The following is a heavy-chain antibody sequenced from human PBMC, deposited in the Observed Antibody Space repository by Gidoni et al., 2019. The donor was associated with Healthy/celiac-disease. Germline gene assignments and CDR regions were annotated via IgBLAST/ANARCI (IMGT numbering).Heavy chain of an antibody. Sequence: SSYAMHWVRQAPGKGLEWVAVISYDGSNKYYADSVKGRFTISRDNSKNTLYLQMNSLRAEDTAVYYCARDFGNGYYYYYYMDVWGKGTTVTVSS. D-gene: IGHD3-10*01. CDR3: ARDFGNGYYYYYYMDV. V-gene: IGHV3-30-3*01. CDR1: SSYA. CDR2: ISYDGSNK. J-gene: IGHJ6*03.